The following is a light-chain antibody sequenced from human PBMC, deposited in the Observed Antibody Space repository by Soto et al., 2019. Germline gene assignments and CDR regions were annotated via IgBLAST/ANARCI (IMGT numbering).Light chain of an antibody. V-gene: IGLV2-11*01. CDR1: SSDFGGYNY. CDR3: CSYAGTYTFEV. Sequence: QSVLTQPRSVSGSPGQSVTISCTGTSSDFGGYNYVSWYQQHPGKAPKVMIYDVSKRPSGVPDRFSGSKSGNTASLTISGLQAGDEADYYCCSYAGTYTFEVFGTGTKVTVL. J-gene: IGLJ1*01. CDR2: DVS.